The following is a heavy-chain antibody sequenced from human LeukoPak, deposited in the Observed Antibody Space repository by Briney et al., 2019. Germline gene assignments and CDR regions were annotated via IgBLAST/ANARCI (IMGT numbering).Heavy chain of an antibody. CDR3: AKEQAPIAVGGDCFDY. J-gene: IGHJ4*02. Sequence: GGSLRLSCAASGFTFSSYVMHWVRQAPGKGLEWVAVISFDGSSKYYADSVKGRFTISRDNSRNTLYLQMISLRADDTALYYYAKEQAPIAVGGDCFDYWGQGTLVTVSS. D-gene: IGHD6-13*01. CDR1: GFTFSSYV. CDR2: ISFDGSSK. V-gene: IGHV3-30*18.